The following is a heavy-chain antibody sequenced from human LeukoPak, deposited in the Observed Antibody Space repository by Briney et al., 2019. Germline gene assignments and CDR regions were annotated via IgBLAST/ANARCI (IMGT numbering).Heavy chain of an antibody. D-gene: IGHD6-13*01. CDR2: IYYSGTT. J-gene: IGHJ4*02. Sequence: SETLSLTCTVSGGSISSYYWSWIRQPPGTGLEWIGYIYYSGTTNYNPSLKSRVTISVDTSKNQFSLKLSSVTAADTAVYYCARGVYIAAAQYGYWGQGTLVTVSS. CDR3: ARGVYIAAAQYGY. CDR1: GGSISSYY. V-gene: IGHV4-59*01.